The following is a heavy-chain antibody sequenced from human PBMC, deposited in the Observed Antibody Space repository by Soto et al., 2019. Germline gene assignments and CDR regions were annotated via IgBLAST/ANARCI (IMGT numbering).Heavy chain of an antibody. D-gene: IGHD2-21*02. Sequence: EVPLLESGGGLVQPGGSLRLSCTTSGFTFSSNAMNWVRQAPGKGLEWVSSISGSGGSTYYADSVRGRFTISRDNSKNTLYLQMNSLRAEDTAVYYCAKDGYGGNSAVYWYFDLWGRGTLVAVSS. CDR3: AKDGYGGNSAVYWYFDL. CDR2: ISGSGGST. J-gene: IGHJ2*01. CDR1: GFTFSSNA. V-gene: IGHV3-23*01.